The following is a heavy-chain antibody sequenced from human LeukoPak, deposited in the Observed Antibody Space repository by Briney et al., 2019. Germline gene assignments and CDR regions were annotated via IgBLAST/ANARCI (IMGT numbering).Heavy chain of an antibody. Sequence: GGALRDSCLAPVFTLSSDAMHWVRPTLEAGLEYVSPICSNGGSTYYADTVKVRLTIPRDNSKNTLYLQMNGLRAEDTAVYYCTRNWGSDNWFDPWGQGTLVTDCS. D-gene: IGHD7-27*01. V-gene: IGHV3-64*04. CDR1: VFTLSSDA. J-gene: IGHJ5*02. CDR2: ICSNGGST. CDR3: TRNWGSDNWFDP.